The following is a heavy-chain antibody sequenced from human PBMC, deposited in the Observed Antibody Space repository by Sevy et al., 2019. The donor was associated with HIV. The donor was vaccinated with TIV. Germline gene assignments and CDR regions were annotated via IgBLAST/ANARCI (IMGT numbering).Heavy chain of an antibody. Sequence: GWSLRLSCAASEFTFSSYGMSWVRQAPGKGLEWVSGISASGGSTYYADSVKGRFTISRDNSKNTVYLQMNSLRAEDTAVYYCAKEGGSGWYGDWGQGTLVTVSS. CDR2: ISASGGST. J-gene: IGHJ4*02. V-gene: IGHV3-23*01. CDR3: AKEGGSGWYGD. D-gene: IGHD6-19*01. CDR1: EFTFSSYG.